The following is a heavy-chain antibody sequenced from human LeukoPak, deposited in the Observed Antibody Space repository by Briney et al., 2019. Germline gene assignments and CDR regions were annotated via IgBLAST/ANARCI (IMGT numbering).Heavy chain of an antibody. CDR3: ARTRSSGDYDSFDV. Sequence: SGPTLVKPTETLTLTCSFSGFSLSNTEAGVGLIRQPPGKALEWLALIYWDDDNRFSRSLKSRLTITKDTAKNQVALTLSNMDPVDTGTYHCARTRSSGDYDSFDVWGQGTMVTVSS. CDR2: IYWDDDN. CDR1: GFSLSNTEAG. J-gene: IGHJ3*01. V-gene: IGHV2-5*02. D-gene: IGHD3-22*01.